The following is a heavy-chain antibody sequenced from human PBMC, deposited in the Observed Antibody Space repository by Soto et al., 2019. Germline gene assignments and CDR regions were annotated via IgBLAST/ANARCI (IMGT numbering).Heavy chain of an antibody. CDR3: AVGTMVRGVDFDY. CDR1: GGSISSYY. J-gene: IGHJ4*02. V-gene: IGHV4-59*01. CDR2: IYYSGST. Sequence: SETLSLTCTVSGGSISSYYWSWIRQPPGKGLEWIGYIYYSGSTNYNPSLKSRVTISVDTSKNQFSLKLSSVTAADTAVYYCAVGTMVRGVDFDYWGQGTLVTVSS. D-gene: IGHD3-10*01.